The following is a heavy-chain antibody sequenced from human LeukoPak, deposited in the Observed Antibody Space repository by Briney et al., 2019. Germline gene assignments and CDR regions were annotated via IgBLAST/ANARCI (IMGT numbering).Heavy chain of an antibody. Sequence: GGSLRLSCAASGFTFSNYWMNWVRQAPGKGLECLANIKQDGSETYYADSVKGRFTISRDNAKNSLYLHMSSLRAEDTAIYYCASLDWPLDYWGLGTLVIVSS. CDR2: IKQDGSET. CDR1: GFTFSNYW. D-gene: IGHD3-9*01. J-gene: IGHJ4*02. V-gene: IGHV3-7*01. CDR3: ASLDWPLDY.